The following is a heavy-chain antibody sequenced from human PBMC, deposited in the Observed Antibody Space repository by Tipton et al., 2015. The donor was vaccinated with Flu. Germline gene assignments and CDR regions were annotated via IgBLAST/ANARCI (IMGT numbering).Heavy chain of an antibody. D-gene: IGHD6-13*01. Sequence: TLSLTCTVSGGSISSFYWSWIRQPAGKGLEWIGRMYTSGTTKYNPSLKSRVTISVDTTKNQFTLKLSSMTAEDTAVYYCARGSSWYLHFQHWGQGTLDTDSS. CDR1: GGSISSFY. J-gene: IGHJ1*01. V-gene: IGHV4-4*07. CDR3: ARGSSWYLHFQH. CDR2: MYTSGTT.